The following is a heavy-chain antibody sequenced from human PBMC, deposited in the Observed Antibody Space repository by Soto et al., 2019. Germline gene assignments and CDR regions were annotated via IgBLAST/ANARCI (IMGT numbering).Heavy chain of an antibody. J-gene: IGHJ5*02. CDR2: IYYSGST. V-gene: IGHV4-59*01. CDR1: GGSISSDY. D-gene: IGHD3-3*01. CDR3: ARFGGGWFDP. Sequence: SETLSLTCTVSGGSISSDYWSWIRQPPGKGLEWIGYIYYSGSTNYNPSLKSRVTISGDTSKNQSSLNLTSVTAADTAVYFCARFGGGWFDPWGQGTLVTVSS.